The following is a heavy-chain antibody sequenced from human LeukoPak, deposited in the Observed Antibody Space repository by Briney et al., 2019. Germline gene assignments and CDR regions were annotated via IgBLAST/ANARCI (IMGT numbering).Heavy chain of an antibody. V-gene: IGHV3-30*02. CDR2: IRYDGSNK. Sequence: GGSLRLSRAASGFTFSSYGMHWVRQAPGKGLEWVAFIRYDGSNKYYADSVKGRFSIARDESKNTLFLQMNNLRVDDTALYYCAEGWFENHWGQGTLVTVSS. J-gene: IGHJ4*02. D-gene: IGHD3-10*01. CDR3: AEGWFENH. CDR1: GFTFSSYG.